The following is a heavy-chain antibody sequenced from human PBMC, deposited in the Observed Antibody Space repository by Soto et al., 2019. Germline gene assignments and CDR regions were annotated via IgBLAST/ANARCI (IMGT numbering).Heavy chain of an antibody. V-gene: IGHV3-30*18. CDR1: GFTFSSYG. Sequence: QVQLVESGGGVVQPGRSLRLSCAASGFTFSSYGMHWVRQAPGKGLEWVAVISYDGSKKYYADSVKGRFTISRDNSKNTLYLQMNSLRAEDTAVYYCAKNLPPPSTGPIDYWGQGTLVTVSS. J-gene: IGHJ4*02. CDR2: ISYDGSKK. D-gene: IGHD4-17*01. CDR3: AKNLPPPSTGPIDY.